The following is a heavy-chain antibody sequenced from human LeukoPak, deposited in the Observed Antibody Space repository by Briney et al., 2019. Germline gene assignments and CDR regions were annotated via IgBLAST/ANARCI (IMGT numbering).Heavy chain of an antibody. CDR3: ARGPMNLADCGGDCYSLYDP. J-gene: IGHJ5*02. Sequence: PGGSLRLSCAASGFTFSHYAMNWVRQTPGKGLEWVSSISRSSNYIYYADSLKGRFTISRDDAKNSVYLQMNSLRAEDTAVYYCARGPMNLADCGGDCYSLYDPWGQGTLVTVSS. D-gene: IGHD2-21*02. CDR2: ISRSSNYI. CDR1: GFTFSHYA. V-gene: IGHV3-21*01.